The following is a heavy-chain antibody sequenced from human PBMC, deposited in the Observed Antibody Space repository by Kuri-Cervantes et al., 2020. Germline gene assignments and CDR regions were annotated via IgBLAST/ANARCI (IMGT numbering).Heavy chain of an antibody. CDR3: ARARSWGSSSSPPYYYYYMDV. CDR1: GGTFSSYA. J-gene: IGHJ6*03. D-gene: IGHD6-6*01. V-gene: IGHV1-69*06. CDR2: IIPIFGTA. Sequence: SVKVSCKASGGTFSSYAISWVRQAPGQGLEWMGGIIPIFGTANYAQKFQGRVTITADKSTSTACMELSSLRSEDTAVYYCARARSWGSSSSPPYYYYYMDVWGKGTTVTVSS.